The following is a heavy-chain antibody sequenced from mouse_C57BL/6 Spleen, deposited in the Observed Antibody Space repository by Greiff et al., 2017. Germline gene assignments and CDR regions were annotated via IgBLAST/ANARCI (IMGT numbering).Heavy chain of an antibody. CDR3: ASFQLGRDY. V-gene: IGHV1-52*01. CDR1: GYTFTSYW. D-gene: IGHD4-1*02. Sequence: VQLQQPGAELVRPGSSVKLSCKASGYTFTSYWMHWVKQRPIQGLEWIGNIDPSDSEPHYNQKFKDKATLTVDKSSSTAYMQLSSLTSEDSAVYYCASFQLGRDYWGKGTTLTVSS. CDR2: IDPSDSEP. J-gene: IGHJ2*01.